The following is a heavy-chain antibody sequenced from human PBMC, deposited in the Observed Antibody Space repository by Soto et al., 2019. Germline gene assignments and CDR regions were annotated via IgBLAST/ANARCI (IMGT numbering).Heavy chain of an antibody. Sequence: QVQLVQSGAEVKKPGASVKVSCKASGYTFTSYGISWVRQAPGQGLEWMGWISAYNGNTNYAQKFQGRVTITADESTSTAYMELSSLRSEDTAVYYCARALYDFWSGYYANYYYYGMDVWGQGTTVTVSS. CDR2: ISAYNGNT. D-gene: IGHD3-3*01. J-gene: IGHJ6*02. CDR3: ARALYDFWSGYYANYYYYGMDV. V-gene: IGHV1-18*04. CDR1: GYTFTSYG.